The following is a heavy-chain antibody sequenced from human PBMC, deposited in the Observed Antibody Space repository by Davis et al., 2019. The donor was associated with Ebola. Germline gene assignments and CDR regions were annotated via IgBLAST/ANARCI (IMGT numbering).Heavy chain of an antibody. CDR2: IWYDGSNK. J-gene: IGHJ4*02. V-gene: IGHV3-33*01. D-gene: IGHD4-17*01. CDR3: ARGALGVTTRHFDY. CDR1: GFTFSSYG. Sequence: GGSLRLSCAASGFTFSSYGMHWVRQAPGKGLEWVAVIWYDGSNKYYADSVKGRFTISRDNSKNTLFLQMSSLRAEDTAVYYCARGALGVTTRHFDYWGQGTLVTVSS.